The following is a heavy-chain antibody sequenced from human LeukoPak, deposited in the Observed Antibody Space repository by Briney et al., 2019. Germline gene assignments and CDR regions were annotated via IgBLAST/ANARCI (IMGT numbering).Heavy chain of an antibody. CDR1: GGSISSYY. V-gene: IGHV4-59*01. D-gene: IGHD1-26*01. Sequence: SETLSLTCTVSGGSISSYYWSWIRQPPGKGLEWIGYFYYSGSTNYNPSLKSRVTISVDTSKNQFSLKLNSVTAADTAVYYCARGGNYWDAFDIWGQGTMVTVSS. CDR2: FYYSGST. J-gene: IGHJ3*02. CDR3: ARGGNYWDAFDI.